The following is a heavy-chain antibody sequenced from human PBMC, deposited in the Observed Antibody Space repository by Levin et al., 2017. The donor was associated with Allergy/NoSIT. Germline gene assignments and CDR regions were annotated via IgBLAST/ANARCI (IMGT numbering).Heavy chain of an antibody. J-gene: IGHJ6*02. V-gene: IGHV3-23*01. Sequence: GGPLRLSCAASGFTFTEYGMSWVRQAPGKGLEWVSIISGSRGRTYYADSVKGRFTISGDTSRNTLYLEMNSLRAEDTALYYCARSGGRSTFFGVAVPGYYGLDVWGQGTTVTVSS. CDR2: ISGSRGRT. CDR3: ARSGGRSTFFGVAVPGYYGLDV. CDR1: GFTFTEYG. D-gene: IGHD3-3*01.